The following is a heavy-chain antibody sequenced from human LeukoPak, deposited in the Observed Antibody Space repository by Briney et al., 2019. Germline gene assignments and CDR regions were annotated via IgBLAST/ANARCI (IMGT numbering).Heavy chain of an antibody. CDR1: GFTFSTFA. V-gene: IGHV3-23*01. CDR3: AKSYDSTTGAFDI. D-gene: IGHD3-22*01. CDR2: ISGSGGST. J-gene: IGHJ3*02. Sequence: GGSLRLSCAASGFTFSTFAMSWVRQAPGKGLDWVSSISGSGGSTYYADSVKGRFTISRDNSKNTLYLQMNSLRAEDTAVYYCAKSYDSTTGAFDIWGQGTMVTVSS.